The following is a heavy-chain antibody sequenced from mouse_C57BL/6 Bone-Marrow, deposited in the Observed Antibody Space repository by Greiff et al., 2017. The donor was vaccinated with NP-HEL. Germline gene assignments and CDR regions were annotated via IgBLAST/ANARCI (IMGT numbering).Heavy chain of an antibody. V-gene: IGHV1-61*01. CDR2: IYPSDSET. CDR3: ARSTYYYGSSYWYVDV. D-gene: IGHD1-1*01. CDR1: GYTFTSYW. J-gene: IGHJ1*03. Sequence: QVQLQQPGAELVRPGSSVKLSCKASGYTFTSYWMDWVKQRPGQGLEWIGNIYPSDSETHYNQKFKDKATLTVDKSSSTAYMQLSSLTSEDSAVYYCARSTYYYGSSYWYVDVWGTGTTVTVSS.